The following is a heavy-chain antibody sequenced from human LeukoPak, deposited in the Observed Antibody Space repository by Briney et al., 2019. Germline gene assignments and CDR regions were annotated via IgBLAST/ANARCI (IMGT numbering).Heavy chain of an antibody. CDR1: GFTFSTYY. Sequence: GGSLRLSCAASGFTFSTYYMNWVRQAPGKGLEWVSYISRSSDTIFYADSVKGRFTISRDNAKNSLYLQMNSLRAEDTALYYCARGLYYYDSSGYYYLGYWGQGTLVTVSS. CDR3: ARGLYYYDSSGYYYLGY. CDR2: ISRSSDTI. V-gene: IGHV3-48*04. J-gene: IGHJ4*02. D-gene: IGHD3-22*01.